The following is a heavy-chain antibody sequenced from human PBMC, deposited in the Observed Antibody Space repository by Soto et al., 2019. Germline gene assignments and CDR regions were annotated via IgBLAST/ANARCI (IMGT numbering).Heavy chain of an antibody. V-gene: IGHV4-31*03. Sequence: QVQLQESGPGLVNPSPTLSLTCTVSGGSLSSGGYYWSWIRQHPGKGLERIGYINYSGSTYYNPSAKRRVTLSVDRSKTKFSVKLSSVTAADTDVYYCAREGGAYYGSGRYYGMDVWGQGTTVTVSS. CDR1: GGSLSSGGYY. CDR3: AREGGAYYGSGRYYGMDV. D-gene: IGHD3-10*01. CDR2: INYSGST. J-gene: IGHJ6*02.